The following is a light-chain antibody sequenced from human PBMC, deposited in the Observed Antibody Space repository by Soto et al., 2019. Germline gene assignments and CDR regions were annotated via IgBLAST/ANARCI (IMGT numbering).Light chain of an antibody. V-gene: IGKV1-5*01. CDR3: QQYNTYSPPWA. CDR2: DAS. CDR1: QSISYW. Sequence: DIQMTQSPSTLSASVGDRVTITCRASQSISYWLAWYQQKPGKAPKLLIYDASSLEGGVPSRFSGGGSGTEFTLTISSLQPDDFATYYCQQYNTYSPPWAFGQGTKVEIK. J-gene: IGKJ1*01.